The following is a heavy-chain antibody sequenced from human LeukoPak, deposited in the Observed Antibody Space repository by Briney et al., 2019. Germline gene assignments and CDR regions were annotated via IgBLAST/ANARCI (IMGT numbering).Heavy chain of an antibody. CDR3: ARDRRYFDTGGLGGPDY. CDR1: GFPFSSYT. Sequence: GGSLRLSCAASGFPFSSYTMNWVRQAPGKGLEWVSSISSSSSYIYYADSMKGRLTISRDNAKNSLFLQMNNLRAEDTAVYYCARDRRYFDTGGLGGPDYWGQGTLITVSS. J-gene: IGHJ4*02. V-gene: IGHV3-21*01. D-gene: IGHD2-8*02. CDR2: ISSSSSYI.